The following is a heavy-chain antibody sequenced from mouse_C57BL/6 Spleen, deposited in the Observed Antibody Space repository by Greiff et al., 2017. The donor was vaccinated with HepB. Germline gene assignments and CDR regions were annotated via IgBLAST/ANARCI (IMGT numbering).Heavy chain of an antibody. CDR1: GYTFTSYW. V-gene: IGHV1-52*01. D-gene: IGHD1-1*01. CDR2: IDPSDSET. Sequence: QVQLQQPGAELVRPGSSVKLSCKASGYTFTSYWMHWVKQRPIQGLEWIGNIDPSDSETHYNQKFKDKATLTVDKSSSTAYMKLRSLTSEDSAVYYCAKRDYGSSWDYWGQGTTLTVSS. J-gene: IGHJ2*01. CDR3: AKRDYGSSWDY.